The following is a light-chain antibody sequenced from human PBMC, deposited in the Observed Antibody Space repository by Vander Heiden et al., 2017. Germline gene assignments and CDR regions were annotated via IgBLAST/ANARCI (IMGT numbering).Light chain of an antibody. V-gene: IGKV4-1*01. CDR2: WAS. CDR3: QQYDSTPQT. J-gene: IGKJ1*01. Sequence: DIVMTQSPDSLAVSLGERATINCKSSQSVLYSSNNKNYLAWYQQKPGQPPKLLIYWASTRESGVPDRFSGSGSGTDFTLTISILHAEDVAVYYCQQYDSTPQTFGQWTKVEIK. CDR1: QSVLYSSNNKNY.